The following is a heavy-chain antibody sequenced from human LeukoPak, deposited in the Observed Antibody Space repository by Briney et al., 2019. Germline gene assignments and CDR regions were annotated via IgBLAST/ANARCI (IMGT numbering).Heavy chain of an antibody. CDR1: GGSVNSGGNY. D-gene: IGHD1-14*01. Sequence: SQTLSLTCTVSGGSVNSGGNYWTWIRQHPGKGLEWIGCVDYSGTTYYNSSLKSRVMISLDTSKNQLSLIVTSVTAADTAVYFCARGVRLLNRTKWGGFHFDSWGQGTLVTVS. J-gene: IGHJ4*02. V-gene: IGHV4-31*03. CDR3: ARGVRLLNRTKWGGFHFDS. CDR2: VDYSGTT.